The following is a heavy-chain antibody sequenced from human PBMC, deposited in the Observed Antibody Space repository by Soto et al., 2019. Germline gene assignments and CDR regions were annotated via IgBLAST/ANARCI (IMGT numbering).Heavy chain of an antibody. J-gene: IGHJ6*02. CDR1: GFVFRNYG. Sequence: QVQRLESGGGVVQAGRSLRLSCVGSGFVFRNYGMHWVRQAPGRGLEWVAAISYQGTDQYYADSVKGRFEVSRYDSANTLSLQKNNLRVEDTAVYYCAKDLIVPGALAGMDALGQGPTVSVSS. CDR2: ISYQGTDQ. D-gene: IGHD3-16*02. CDR3: AKDLIVPGALAGMDA. V-gene: IGHV3-30*18.